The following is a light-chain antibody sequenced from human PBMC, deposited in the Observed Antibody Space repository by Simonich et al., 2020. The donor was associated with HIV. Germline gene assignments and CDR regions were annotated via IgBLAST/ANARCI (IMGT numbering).Light chain of an antibody. Sequence: DLQMTQSPSTVSESVGERVTITCRASQSISNWLAWYQQKPGKAPKLLIYKASSLESGFPSRFSGSGSGTEFTLTISSLQPDDFATYYCQQYNSYPWTFGQGTKVEIK. J-gene: IGKJ1*01. CDR2: KAS. CDR3: QQYNSYPWT. V-gene: IGKV1-5*03. CDR1: QSISNW.